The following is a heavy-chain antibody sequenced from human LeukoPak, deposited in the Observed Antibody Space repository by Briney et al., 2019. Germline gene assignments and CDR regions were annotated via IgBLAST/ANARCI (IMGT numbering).Heavy chain of an antibody. J-gene: IGHJ6*03. CDR3: ARDPPPVEYPYGRRYYYYMDV. D-gene: IGHD1-26*01. V-gene: IGHV3-7*01. CDR2: IKQDGSEK. Sequence: GGSLRLSCAASGFTFSSYWMSWVRQAPGKGLEWVANIKQDGSEKCYVDSVKGRFTISRDNAKNSLYLQMNSLRAEDTAAYYCARDPPPVEYPYGRRYYYYMDVWGKGTTVTVSS. CDR1: GFTFSSYW.